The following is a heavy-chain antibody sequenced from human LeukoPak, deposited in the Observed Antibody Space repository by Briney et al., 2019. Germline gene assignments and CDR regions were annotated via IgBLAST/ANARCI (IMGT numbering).Heavy chain of an antibody. D-gene: IGHD1-26*01. CDR2: INPNSGGT. J-gene: IGHJ4*02. V-gene: IGHV1-2*06. Sequence: GASVKVSCKASGYTFTGYYMHWVRQAPGQGLEWMGRINPNSGGTIYAQKFQGRVTMTEDTSTDTAYMELSSLRSEDTAVYYCATAPGSYYDYWGQGTLVTVSS. CDR1: GYTFTGYY. CDR3: ATAPGSYYDY.